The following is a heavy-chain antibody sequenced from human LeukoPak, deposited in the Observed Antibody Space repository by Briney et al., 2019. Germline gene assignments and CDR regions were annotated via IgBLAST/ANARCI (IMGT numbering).Heavy chain of an antibody. CDR1: GYTLTSYF. J-gene: IGHJ4*02. CDR3: ARAGVITAADY. Sequence: ASVKVSCKASGYTLTSYFIHWVRRAPGQGLEWMAIMNPSGGSTSSAQKFQGRVTMTRDTSTSTVYMELSGLRSEDTAVYYCARAGVITAADYWGQGTLVTVSS. V-gene: IGHV1-46*01. D-gene: IGHD2/OR15-2a*01. CDR2: MNPSGGST.